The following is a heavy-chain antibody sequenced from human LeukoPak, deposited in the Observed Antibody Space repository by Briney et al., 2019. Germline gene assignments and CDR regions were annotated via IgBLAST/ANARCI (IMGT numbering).Heavy chain of an antibody. CDR2: MREDGSEI. Sequence: TGGSLRLSCAASGFPFNVQTMSWVRQAPGKGLDWVASMREDGSEIYYVDSVKGRFTISRDNAKKTLYLQMNSLRPEDTALYYCAKDYGYSSSWYDYWGQGTLVTVSS. J-gene: IGHJ4*02. CDR1: GFPFNVQT. CDR3: AKDYGYSSSWYDY. D-gene: IGHD6-13*01. V-gene: IGHV3-7*03.